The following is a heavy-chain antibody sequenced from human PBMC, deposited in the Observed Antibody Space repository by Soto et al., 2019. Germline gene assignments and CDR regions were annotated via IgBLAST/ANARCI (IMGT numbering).Heavy chain of an antibody. CDR2: LSNTGRRS. CDR1: VFPFGANA. D-gene: IGHD1-26*01. CDR3: ATEMGATQGPFDN. V-gene: IGHV3-23*01. Sequence: VGSLRLSCVVSVFPFGANAMSWVRQAPGKGLEWVSGLSNTGRRSSYADSVKGRFNISRDNSENTVYLQMNSLRVEDTAVYYCATEMGATQGPFDNWGQGTLVTVSS. J-gene: IGHJ4*02.